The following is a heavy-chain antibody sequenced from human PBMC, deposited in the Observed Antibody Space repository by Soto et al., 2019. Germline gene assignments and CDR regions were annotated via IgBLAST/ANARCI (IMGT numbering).Heavy chain of an antibody. CDR2: ISASGGST. V-gene: IGHV3-23*01. CDR1: GVPFSTYA. CDR3: AKVGFPYSYGYLFYY. J-gene: IGHJ4*02. Sequence: GGSMRLWCAASGVPFSTYAMTWVRQAPEKGLEWVSAISASGGSTYYADSVKGRFTISRDNSKNTLYLQMNSLRVEDTAVYYCAKVGFPYSYGYLFYYWGQGTLVTVSS. D-gene: IGHD5-18*01.